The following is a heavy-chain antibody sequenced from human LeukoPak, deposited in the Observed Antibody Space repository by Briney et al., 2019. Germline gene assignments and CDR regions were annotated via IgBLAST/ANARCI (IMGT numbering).Heavy chain of an antibody. CDR1: GYSISSGYY. J-gene: IGHJ4*02. CDR2: IYHSGST. D-gene: IGHD6-13*01. CDR3: ARVSSWTEEPDTGLDY. Sequence: PSETLSLTCTVSGYSISSGYYWGWIRQPPGKGLEWIGSIYHSGSTYYNPSLKSRVTISVDTSKNQFSLQLNSVTPEDTAVYYCARVSSWTEEPDTGLDYWGQGTLVTVSS. V-gene: IGHV4-38-2*02.